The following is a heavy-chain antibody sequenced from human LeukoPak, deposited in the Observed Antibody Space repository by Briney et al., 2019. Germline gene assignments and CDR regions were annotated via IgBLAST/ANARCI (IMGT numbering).Heavy chain of an antibody. D-gene: IGHD1-26*01. Sequence: RPSETLSLTCAVYGGSFSGYYWSWIRQPPGKGLEWIGEINHSGSTNYNPSLKSRVTISVDTSKNQFSLKLSSVTAADTAVYYCARHPGRSGLPQRRAFDIWGQGTMVTVSS. CDR2: INHSGST. J-gene: IGHJ3*02. CDR1: GGSFSGYY. V-gene: IGHV4-34*01. CDR3: ARHPGRSGLPQRRAFDI.